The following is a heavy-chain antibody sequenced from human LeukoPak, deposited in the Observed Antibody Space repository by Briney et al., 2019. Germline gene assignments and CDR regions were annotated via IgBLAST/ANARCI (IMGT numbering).Heavy chain of an antibody. J-gene: IGHJ4*02. CDR3: AKDLFWSGLGWGGFDY. Sequence: SGGSLRLSCAASGFTFSSYGVHWVRQAPGKGLEWVAFIRYDGSNKYYADSVKGRFTISRDNSKNTLYLQMNSLRAEDTAVYYCAKDLFWSGLGWGGFDYWGQGTLVTVSS. V-gene: IGHV3-30*02. D-gene: IGHD3-3*01. CDR2: IRYDGSNK. CDR1: GFTFSSYG.